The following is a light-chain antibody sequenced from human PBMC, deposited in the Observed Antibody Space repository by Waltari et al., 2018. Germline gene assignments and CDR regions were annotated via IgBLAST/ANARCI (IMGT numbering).Light chain of an antibody. Sequence: EIVMTQSPATLSVSPGERATLSCRASQSVSSNLAWYQQKPGRAPRLLIYGASTRATGIPARFSGSGSGTEFTLTISSLQSEDFAVYYCQQYNNWPLFFGGGTKVEIK. CDR3: QQYNNWPLF. V-gene: IGKV3-15*01. J-gene: IGKJ4*01. CDR1: QSVSSN. CDR2: GAS.